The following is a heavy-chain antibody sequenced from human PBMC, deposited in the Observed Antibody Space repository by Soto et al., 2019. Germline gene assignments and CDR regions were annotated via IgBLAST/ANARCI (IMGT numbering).Heavy chain of an antibody. D-gene: IGHD4-17*01. CDR3: AGSYGDYEEWFDP. CDR2: INAGNGNT. Sequence: QVQLVQSGAEVKKPGASVKVSCKASGYTFTSYAMHWVRQAPGQRLEWMGWINAGNGNTKYSQKFQGRVTITRDTSASTAYMELSSLRSEDTAVYYCAGSYGDYEEWFDPWGQGTLVTVSS. CDR1: GYTFTSYA. J-gene: IGHJ5*02. V-gene: IGHV1-3*01.